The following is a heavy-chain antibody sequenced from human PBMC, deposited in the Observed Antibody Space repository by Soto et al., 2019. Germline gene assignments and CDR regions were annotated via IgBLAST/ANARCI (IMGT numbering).Heavy chain of an antibody. Sequence: EVQLVESGGDLVHPGGSLILSCTASGFPFSSYWMHWVRQVPGKGLVWISRSNSDASSTTYADSVKGRFTISGDNAENTLFLQMNSLRVDDTAVYYCARGYYGSEGTEYFQLWGRGTLVTVSS. D-gene: IGHD3-10*01. CDR1: GFPFSSYW. CDR3: ARGYYGSEGTEYFQL. CDR2: SNSDASST. V-gene: IGHV3-74*03. J-gene: IGHJ1*01.